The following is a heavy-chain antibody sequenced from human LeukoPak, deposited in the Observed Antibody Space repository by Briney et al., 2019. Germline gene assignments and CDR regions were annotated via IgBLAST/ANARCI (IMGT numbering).Heavy chain of an antibody. D-gene: IGHD6-6*01. V-gene: IGHV1-8*01. CDR1: GYTFTIYD. CDR2: MNPNSGNT. Sequence: GASVTVSCKASGYTFTIYDINWVRQAPGQGVEWMGWMNPNSGNTGYAQKFQGRVTMTRNTSISTAYMELSSLRSEDTAVYYCARGDSSSSTRYYYYYYMDVWGKGTTVTVSS. J-gene: IGHJ6*03. CDR3: ARGDSSSSTRYYYYYYMDV.